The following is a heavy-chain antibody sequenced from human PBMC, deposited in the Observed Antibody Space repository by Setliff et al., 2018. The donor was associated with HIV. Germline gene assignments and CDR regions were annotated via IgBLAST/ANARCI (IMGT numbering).Heavy chain of an antibody. V-gene: IGHV5-51*01. CDR3: ARHRVDTSMLVVKSPGAFDL. CDR2: IFPADSDT. CDR1: GYSFGDYW. J-gene: IGHJ3*01. Sequence: GESLKISCGGFGYSFGDYWIGWVRQKPGKGLEWMGIIFPADSDTRVSPSFQGQVSISADRSTYAAFLQWTSLKASDTGMYFCARHRVDTSMLVVKSPGAFDLWGQGKLVTVSS. D-gene: IGHD3-22*01.